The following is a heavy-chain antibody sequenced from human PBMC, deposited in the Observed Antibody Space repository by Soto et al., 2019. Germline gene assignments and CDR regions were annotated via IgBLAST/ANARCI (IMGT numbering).Heavy chain of an antibody. CDR1: GFTFSSYA. CDR2: ISGSGGST. Sequence: GGSLRLSCAASGFTFSSYAMSWVRQAPGKGLEWVSAISGSGGSTCYADSVKGRFTISRDNSKNTPYLQMNSLRPEDTAVYYCVKGEYYYDGSAYYPFDYWGQGRMVTVSS. D-gene: IGHD3-22*01. V-gene: IGHV3-23*01. CDR3: VKGEYYYDGSAYYPFDY. J-gene: IGHJ4*02.